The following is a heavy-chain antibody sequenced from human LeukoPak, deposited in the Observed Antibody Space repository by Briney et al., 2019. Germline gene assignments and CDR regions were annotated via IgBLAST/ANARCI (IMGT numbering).Heavy chain of an antibody. CDR2: ISGSGGST. CDR3: AKRMTTLGGPFDI. D-gene: IGHD4-11*01. J-gene: IGHJ3*02. Sequence: PGGSLRLSCAASGFTFSSYHLSWVRQAPGKGLEWVSAISGSGGSTNYADSVKGRCTISRDNSRHTLYLQMNSLRADDTAVYYCAKRMTTLGGPFDIWGQGTMVTVSS. CDR1: GFTFSSYH. V-gene: IGHV3-23*01.